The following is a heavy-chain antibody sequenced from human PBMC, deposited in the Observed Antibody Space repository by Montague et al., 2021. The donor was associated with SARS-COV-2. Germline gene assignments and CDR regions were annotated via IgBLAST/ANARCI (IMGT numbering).Heavy chain of an antibody. CDR3: ARDRPRIVRATDFDY. CDR1: GFTFSSYE. D-gene: IGHD1-26*01. V-gene: IGHV3-48*03. Sequence: SLRLSCAASGFTFSSYEMSWVRQAPGKGLEWVSYISSSGSTIYYADSVKGRFTISRDIAKNSLYLQMNSLRAEDTAVYYCARDRPRIVRATDFDYWGQGTLVTVSS. CDR2: ISSSGSTI. J-gene: IGHJ4*02.